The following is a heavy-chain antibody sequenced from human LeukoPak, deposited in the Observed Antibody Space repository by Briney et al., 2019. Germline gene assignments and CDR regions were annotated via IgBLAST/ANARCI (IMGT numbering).Heavy chain of an antibody. Sequence: ASVKVSCKVSGYTLTELSMHWVRQAPGKVREWMGGFDPEDGETIYAQKFQGRVTMTEDTSTDTAYMELSSLRSEDTAVYYCATDPNYDSSGSTAYWGQGTLVTVSS. CDR3: ATDPNYDSSGSTAY. J-gene: IGHJ4*02. V-gene: IGHV1-24*01. CDR1: GYTLTELS. CDR2: FDPEDGET. D-gene: IGHD3-22*01.